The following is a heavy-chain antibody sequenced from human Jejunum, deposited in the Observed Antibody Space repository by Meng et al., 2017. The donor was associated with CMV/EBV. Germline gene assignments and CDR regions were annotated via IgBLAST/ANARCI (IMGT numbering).Heavy chain of an antibody. V-gene: IGHV3-23*01. CDR1: NYA. CDR2: ISGGGAPT. CDR3: AKYGDYPRPGAYYDYYGMDV. D-gene: IGHD4-17*01. Sequence: NYARSWGRQGPGKRLEWVSSISGGGAPTFYAGSVQGRFTISRDNSKNTLYLQMSSLRAEDTALYYCAKYGDYPRPGAYYDYYGMDVWGQGTTVTVSS. J-gene: IGHJ6*02.